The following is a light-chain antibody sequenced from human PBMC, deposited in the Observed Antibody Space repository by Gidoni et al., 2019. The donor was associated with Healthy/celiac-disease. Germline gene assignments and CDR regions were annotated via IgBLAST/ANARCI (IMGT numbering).Light chain of an antibody. CDR1: QSISSY. CDR3: QQSYRTPT. V-gene: IGKV1-39*01. CDR2: AAS. Sequence: DIQMTQSPSSLSASVGDRVTITCRASQSISSYLNWYQQKPGKAPKLLIYAASSLQSGVPSRFSGSGSGTDFTLTIRSLQPEDFATYYCQQSYRTPTFGGGTKVEIK. J-gene: IGKJ4*01.